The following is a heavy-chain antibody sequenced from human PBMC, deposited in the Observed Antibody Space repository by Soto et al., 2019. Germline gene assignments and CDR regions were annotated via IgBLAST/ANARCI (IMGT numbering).Heavy chain of an antibody. D-gene: IGHD1-26*01. CDR3: VRDFPSGSYFFDY. Sequence: PVESRRLSCAASAFVFKSYAMHWVRQTPAQGLEWVAVISTDGSNKFYADSVKGRFNISRDNSKNTLYLEMTSLREEDTAMYYCVRDFPSGSYFFDYWGQGS. CDR1: AFVFKSYA. CDR2: ISTDGSNK. J-gene: IGHJ4*02. V-gene: IGHV3-30-3*01.